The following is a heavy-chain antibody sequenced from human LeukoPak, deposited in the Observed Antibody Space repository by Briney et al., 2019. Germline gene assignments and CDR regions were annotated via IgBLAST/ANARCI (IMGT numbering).Heavy chain of an antibody. CDR2: INHSGST. CDR3: ARRKTMYCSSTSCYRNWFDP. J-gene: IGHJ5*02. Sequence: SETLSLTCAVSGGSFSGYYWSWIRQPPGKGLEWIGEINHSGSTNYNPSLKSRVTISVDTSKNQFSLKLSSVTAADTAVYYCARRKTMYCSSTSCYRNWFDPWGQGTLVTVSS. CDR1: GGSFSGYY. D-gene: IGHD2-2*01. V-gene: IGHV4-34*01.